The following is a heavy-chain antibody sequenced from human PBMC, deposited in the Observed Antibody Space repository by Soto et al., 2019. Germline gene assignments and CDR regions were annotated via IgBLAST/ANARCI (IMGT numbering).Heavy chain of an antibody. CDR3: ARVPSYYYGSGSYHHYYYGMDV. J-gene: IGHJ6*02. D-gene: IGHD3-10*01. CDR1: GGSISSSNW. CDR2: IYHSGST. Sequence: SETLSLTCAVSGGSISSSNWWSWVRQPPGKGLEWIGEIYHSGSTNYNPSLKSRVTISVDKSKNQFSLKLSSVTAADTAVDYCARVPSYYYGSGSYHHYYYGMDVWGQGTTVTVSS. V-gene: IGHV4-4*02.